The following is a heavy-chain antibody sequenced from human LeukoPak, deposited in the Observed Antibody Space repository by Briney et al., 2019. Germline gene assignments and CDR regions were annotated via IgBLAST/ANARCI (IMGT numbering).Heavy chain of an antibody. Sequence: GGSLRLSCAASGFTFSSYGMHWVRQAPGKGLGWVSFIRYDGTNKYYTDSVKGRFTISRDNSKNTLYLQMNSLRAEDTAVYYCAKDLRRARYFDYWGQGTLVTVSS. V-gene: IGHV3-30*02. CDR2: IRYDGTNK. CDR1: GFTFSSYG. J-gene: IGHJ4*02. CDR3: AKDLRRARYFDY.